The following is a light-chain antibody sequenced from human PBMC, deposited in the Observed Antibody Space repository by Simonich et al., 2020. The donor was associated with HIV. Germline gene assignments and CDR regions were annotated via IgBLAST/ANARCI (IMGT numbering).Light chain of an antibody. V-gene: IGKV3-15*01. CDR3: QQYNNWSQD. Sequence: EIVLTQSPGTLSLSPGERATLSCRASQSVSSSYLAWYQQKPGLAPRLLIYGASTRATGIPARFSGSGSGTDFTLTINSLQSEDFAVYYCQQYNNWSQDFGQGTRLEIK. CDR1: QSVSSSY. CDR2: GAS. J-gene: IGKJ5*01.